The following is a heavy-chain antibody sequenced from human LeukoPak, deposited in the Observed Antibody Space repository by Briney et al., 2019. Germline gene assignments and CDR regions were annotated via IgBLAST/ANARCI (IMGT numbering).Heavy chain of an antibody. J-gene: IGHJ4*02. Sequence: PGGSLRLSCAASGFTFSSYWMNWVRQAPGKGPEWVANIKEDGSEKHYVDSVKGRFTISRDNSKNTLYLQMNSLRAEDTAVYYCSRDGSGSYIPFWGQGTLVTVSS. CDR2: IKEDGSEK. CDR1: GFTFSSYW. D-gene: IGHD3-10*01. V-gene: IGHV3-7*03. CDR3: SRDGSGSYIPF.